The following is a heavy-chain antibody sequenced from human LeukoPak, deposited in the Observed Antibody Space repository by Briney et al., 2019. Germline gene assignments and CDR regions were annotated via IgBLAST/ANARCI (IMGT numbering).Heavy chain of an antibody. V-gene: IGHV1-2*02. D-gene: IGHD3-16*01. CDR2: INPNSGGT. CDR1: GYTFTGYY. J-gene: IGHJ4*02. Sequence: GASVKFSCKASGYTFTGYYMHWVRQAPGQGLEWMGWINPNSGGTNYAQKLQGRVTMTRDTSISTAYMELSSLRSEDTAVYYCAREGLGELTLDYWGQGTLVTVSS. CDR3: AREGLGELTLDY.